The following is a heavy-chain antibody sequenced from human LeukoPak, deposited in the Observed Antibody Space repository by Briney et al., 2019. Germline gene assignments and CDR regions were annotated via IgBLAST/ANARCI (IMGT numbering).Heavy chain of an antibody. V-gene: IGHV4-59*01. CDR1: GGSISSYY. CDR3: ARDSTVAGWGYAFDI. Sequence: SETLSLTCTVSGGSISSYYWSWIRQPPGKGLEWIGYIYYSGSTNYNPSLKSRVTISVDTSKNQFSLKLSSVTAADTAVYYCARDSTVAGWGYAFDIWGQGTMVTVSP. CDR2: IYYSGST. D-gene: IGHD4-11*01. J-gene: IGHJ3*02.